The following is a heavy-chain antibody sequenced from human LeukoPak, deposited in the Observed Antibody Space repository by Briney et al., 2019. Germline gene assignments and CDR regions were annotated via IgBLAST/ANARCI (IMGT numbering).Heavy chain of an antibody. J-gene: IGHJ4*02. CDR1: GFTFSNAW. V-gene: IGHV3-15*01. D-gene: IGHD1-26*01. Sequence: GGSLRLSCAASGFTFSNAWMSWVRQAPGKGPEWVGRIKSKTDGGTTDYAAPVKGRFTISRDDSKNTLYLQMNSLKTEDTAVYYCTTISSGGELLFSDFDYWGQGTLVTVSS. CDR3: TTISSGGELLFSDFDY. CDR2: IKSKTDGGTT.